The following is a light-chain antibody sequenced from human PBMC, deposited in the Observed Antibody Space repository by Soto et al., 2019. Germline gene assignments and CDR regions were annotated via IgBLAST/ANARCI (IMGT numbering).Light chain of an antibody. J-gene: IGKJ1*01. CDR3: QQLTDWPPQWT. Sequence: EMLMTQSPATLSVSPGERATLSCRTSQSVGSNLAWYQQTPGQAPRLLIYGASTRATGIPARFSGSGSGTDFTLTISSLEPEDFAVYYCQQLTDWPPQWTFGQGTKGDIK. V-gene: IGKV3D-15*01. CDR1: QSVGSN. CDR2: GAS.